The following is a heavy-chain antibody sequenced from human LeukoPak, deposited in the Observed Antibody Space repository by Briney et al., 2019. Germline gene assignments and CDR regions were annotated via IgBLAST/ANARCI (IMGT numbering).Heavy chain of an antibody. CDR1: GYAFTGYY. Sequence: ASVRVSCKASGYAFTGYYIHWVRQAPGQGLEWMGCINPNSGGAKFAQKFQGRVTMTSDTSISTAYMDLSSLRSDDTAVYYCAKDLDYTTYGYYFDYWGQGTLVTVSS. V-gene: IGHV1-2*02. D-gene: IGHD4-11*01. J-gene: IGHJ4*02. CDR2: INPNSGGA. CDR3: AKDLDYTTYGYYFDY.